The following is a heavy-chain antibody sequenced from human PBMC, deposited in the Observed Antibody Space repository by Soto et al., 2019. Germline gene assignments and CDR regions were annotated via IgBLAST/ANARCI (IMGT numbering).Heavy chain of an antibody. D-gene: IGHD2-8*01. J-gene: IGHJ4*02. V-gene: IGHV1-69*01. CDR3: ALGSNIVLRVYEHYFDY. CDR1: GGTFSSYA. Sequence: QVQLVQSGAEVKKPGSSVKVSCKASGGTFSSYAISWVRQAPGQGLEWMGGIIPIFGTANYAQKFQGRVSITADESTNTDDMELSSLKSEDTAGYYCALGSNIVLRVYEHYFDYWGQGTLVTVSS. CDR2: IIPIFGTA.